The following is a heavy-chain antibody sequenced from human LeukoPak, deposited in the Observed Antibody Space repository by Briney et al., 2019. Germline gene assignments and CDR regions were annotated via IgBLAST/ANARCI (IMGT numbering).Heavy chain of an antibody. CDR1: GFTFSSYG. V-gene: IGHV3-30*02. J-gene: IGHJ4*02. D-gene: IGHD5-24*01. CDR2: IRYDGSNK. Sequence: GGSLRLSCAASGFTFSSYGMHWVRQAPGKGLEWVTFIRYDGSNKYYADSVKGRFTISSDNSKNTLYLQMNSLRVEDTAMYYCAKVEMATSPGGIDYWGQGTLVTVSS. CDR3: AKVEMATSPGGIDY.